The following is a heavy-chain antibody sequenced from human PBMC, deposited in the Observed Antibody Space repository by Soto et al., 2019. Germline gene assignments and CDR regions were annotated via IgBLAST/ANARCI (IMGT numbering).Heavy chain of an antibody. D-gene: IGHD7-27*01. V-gene: IGHV1-69*13. CDR2: IIPIFGTA. CDR3: AGYWGTHYYYGMDV. CDR1: GGAFSSYA. J-gene: IGHJ6*02. Sequence: ASVKVSCKASGGAFSSYAISWVRQAPGQGLEWMGGIIPIFGTANYAQKFQGRVTITADESTSTAYMELSSLRSEDTAVYYCAGYWGTHYYYGMDVWGQGTTVTVCS.